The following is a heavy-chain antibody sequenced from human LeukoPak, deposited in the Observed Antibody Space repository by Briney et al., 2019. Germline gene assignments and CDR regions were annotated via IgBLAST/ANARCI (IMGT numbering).Heavy chain of an antibody. D-gene: IGHD6-6*01. Sequence: ASVKVSCKASGYSFTTYGITWVRQAPGQGLEWMGWISAYNGNTIYTQKLQGRVTMTTDTSTSTAYMELRSLRSDDTAVYYCARDGYSSSSYYYMDVWGKGTTVTVSS. CDR2: ISAYNGNT. V-gene: IGHV1-18*01. CDR1: GYSFTTYG. CDR3: ARDGYSSSSYYYMDV. J-gene: IGHJ6*03.